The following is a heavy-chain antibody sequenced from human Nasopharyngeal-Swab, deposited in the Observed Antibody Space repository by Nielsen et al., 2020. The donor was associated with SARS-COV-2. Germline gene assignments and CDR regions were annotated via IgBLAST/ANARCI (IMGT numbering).Heavy chain of an antibody. CDR1: GFTFSDHS. CDR2: ISGSGSTL. CDR3: TRGDGALTYFDY. D-gene: IGHD4-17*01. Sequence: GGSLRLSCAASGFTFSDHSMIWVRQAPGQGLEWVSYISGSGSTLYYADSVKGRITVSRDNAKSSVYLQMSSLRDEGTAVYHCTRGDGALTYFDYWGQGTLVSVSS. V-gene: IGHV3-48*02. J-gene: IGHJ4*02.